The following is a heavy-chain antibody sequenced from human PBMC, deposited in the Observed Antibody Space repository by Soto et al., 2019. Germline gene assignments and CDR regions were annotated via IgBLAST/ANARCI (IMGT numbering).Heavy chain of an antibody. CDR3: APQVVPTATKKP. CDR2: IYYSGST. V-gene: IGHV4-39*07. D-gene: IGHD2-2*01. J-gene: IGHJ4*02. CDR1: GGSISSSSYY. Sequence: SETLSLTCTVSGGSISSSSYYWGWIRQPPGKGLEWIGSIYYSGSTNYNPSLKSRVTISIDTSKKQFSLKLSSVTAADTAVYYCAPQVVPTATKKPWGQGTLVTVSS.